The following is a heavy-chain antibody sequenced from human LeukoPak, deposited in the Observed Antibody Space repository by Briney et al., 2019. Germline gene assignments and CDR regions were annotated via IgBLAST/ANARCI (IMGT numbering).Heavy chain of an antibody. J-gene: IGHJ4*02. CDR3: TTALGYCSGDSCSTLVHY. CDR1: GLTFSSAW. D-gene: IGHD2-15*01. V-gene: IGHV3-15*01. Sequence: GGSLRLSCADSGLTFSSAWLSWVRQAPGKGLEWVGRIKSKTDGGTADYAAPVKGRFTISRDDSKNTLFLQMNGLKTEDTAVYYCTTALGYCSGDSCSTLVHYWGQGTLLTVSS. CDR2: IKSKTDGGTA.